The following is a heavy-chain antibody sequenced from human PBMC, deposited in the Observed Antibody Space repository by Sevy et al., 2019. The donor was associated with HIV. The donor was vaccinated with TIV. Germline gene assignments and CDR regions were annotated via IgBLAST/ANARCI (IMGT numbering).Heavy chain of an antibody. CDR1: GGSFSGYY. V-gene: IGHV4-34*01. D-gene: IGHD6-13*01. CDR3: ARALGIAAVGTRGDGMDV. CDR2: INHSGST. J-gene: IGHJ6*02. Sequence: SETLSLTCAVYGGSFSGYYWSWIRQPPGKGLEWIGEINHSGSTNYNPSLKSRVTISVDTSKNQFSLKLSSVTAADTALFYCARALGIAAVGTRGDGMDVWGQGTTVTVSS.